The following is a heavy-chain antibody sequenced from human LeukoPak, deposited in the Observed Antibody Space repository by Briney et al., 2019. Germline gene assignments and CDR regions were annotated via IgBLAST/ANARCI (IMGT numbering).Heavy chain of an antibody. D-gene: IGHD3-22*01. CDR3: ARVTGYMIEDYFDY. Sequence: SETLSLTCTVSGYSISSGYYWGWTRPPPGKGVEWIGNIYNSGSTYYNPSLKSRVTISVDTSKNQFSLKLRSVTAADTAMYYCARVTGYMIEDYFDYWGQGTLVTVSS. V-gene: IGHV4-38-2*02. CDR1: GYSISSGYY. CDR2: IYNSGST. J-gene: IGHJ4*02.